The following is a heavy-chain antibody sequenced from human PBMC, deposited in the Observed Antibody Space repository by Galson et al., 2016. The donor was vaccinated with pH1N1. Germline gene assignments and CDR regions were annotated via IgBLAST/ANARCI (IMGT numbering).Heavy chain of an antibody. V-gene: IGHV1-8*01. J-gene: IGHJ4*02. Sequence: SVKVSCKASGYTFTSYDINWVRQATGQGLEWMGWMNPNSGNTGSAQKFQGRVTMTRNSSITTAYMELNSLRVEDTAVYYCARGPTGLRSGSVRPYFWGQGTLVTVSS. D-gene: IGHD3-10*02. CDR1: GYTFTSYD. CDR3: ARGPTGLRSGSVRPYF. CDR2: MNPNSGNT.